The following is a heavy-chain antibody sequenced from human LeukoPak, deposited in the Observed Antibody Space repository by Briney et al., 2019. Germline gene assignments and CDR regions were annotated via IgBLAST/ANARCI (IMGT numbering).Heavy chain of an antibody. CDR1: GGSISSGGYS. D-gene: IGHD2-2*01. Sequence: SSETLSLTCAVSGGSISSGGYSWSWIRQPPGKGLEWIGSIYYSGSTYYNPSLKSRVTISVDTSKNQFSLKLSSVTAADTAVYYCARDSLVPAARWGQGTLVTVSS. J-gene: IGHJ4*02. V-gene: IGHV4-39*07. CDR2: IYYSGST. CDR3: ARDSLVPAAR.